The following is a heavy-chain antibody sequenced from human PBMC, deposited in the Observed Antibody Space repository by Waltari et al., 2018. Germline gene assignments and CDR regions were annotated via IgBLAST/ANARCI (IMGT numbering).Heavy chain of an antibody. CDR3: ARERGNYDAFDI. V-gene: IGHV1-2*02. CDR2: INPNSGGT. CDR1: GYTFTGYY. D-gene: IGHD4-4*01. Sequence: QVQLVQSGAEVKKPGASVKVSCKASGYTFTGYYMHWVRQAPGQGLEWMGWINPNSGGTNYAQKCQGRVTMTRDTSISTAYMELSRLRSDDTAVYYCARERGNYDAFDIWGQGTMVTVSS. J-gene: IGHJ3*02.